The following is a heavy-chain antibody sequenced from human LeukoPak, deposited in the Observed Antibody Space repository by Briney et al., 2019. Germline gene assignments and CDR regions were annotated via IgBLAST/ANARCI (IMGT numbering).Heavy chain of an antibody. V-gene: IGHV3-15*01. Sequence: GGSLRLSCAASGFTFSNAWMSWVRQAPGKGLEWVARIKSKTDGGTTDYAAPVKGRFTISRDDSKNTLYLQMNSLKTEDTAVYYCTTVGYSYGHDAFDIWGQGTMVTVSS. J-gene: IGHJ3*02. CDR3: TTVGYSYGHDAFDI. CDR1: GFTFSNAW. CDR2: IKSKTDGGTT. D-gene: IGHD5-18*01.